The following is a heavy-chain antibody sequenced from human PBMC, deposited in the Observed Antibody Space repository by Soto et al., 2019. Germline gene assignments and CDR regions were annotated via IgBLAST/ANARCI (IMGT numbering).Heavy chain of an antibody. CDR3: ARNPTTTIFGVVSYYYYGMDV. D-gene: IGHD3-3*01. CDR1: GFTFSSYA. CDR2: ISYDRSNK. Sequence: GGSLRLSCAASGFTFSSYAMHWVRQAPGKGLEWVAVISYDRSNKYYADSVKGRFTISRDNSKNTLYLQMNSLRAEDTAVYYCARNPTTTIFGVVSYYYYGMDVWGQGTAVTVSS. J-gene: IGHJ6*02. V-gene: IGHV3-30-3*01.